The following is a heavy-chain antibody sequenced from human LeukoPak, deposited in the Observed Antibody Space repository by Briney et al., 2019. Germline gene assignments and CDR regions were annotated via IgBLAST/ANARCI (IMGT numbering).Heavy chain of an antibody. J-gene: IGHJ6*02. CDR1: GFTFSSYG. D-gene: IGHD1-26*01. CDR2: ISYDGSNK. V-gene: IGHV3-30*18. Sequence: PGGSLRLSCAASGFTFSSYGMHWVRQAPGKGLEWVAVISYDGSNKYYADSVKGRFTISRGNSKNTLYLQMNSLRAEDTAVYYCAKREVSPGYYYGMDVWGQGTTVTVSS. CDR3: AKREVSPGYYYGMDV.